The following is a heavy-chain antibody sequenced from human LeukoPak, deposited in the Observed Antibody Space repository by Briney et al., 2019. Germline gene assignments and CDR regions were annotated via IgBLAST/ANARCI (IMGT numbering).Heavy chain of an antibody. D-gene: IGHD6-13*01. J-gene: IGHJ5*02. CDR2: IYYGGST. V-gene: IGHV4-39*01. CDR3: ARTYSSSSPEFDP. CDR1: GGSISSSSYY. Sequence: SETLSLTCTVSGGSISSSSYYWGWIRQPPGKGLEWIGSIYYGGSTYYNPSLKSRVTISVDTSKNQFSLKLSSVTAADTAVYYCARTYSSSSPEFDPWGQGTLVTVSS.